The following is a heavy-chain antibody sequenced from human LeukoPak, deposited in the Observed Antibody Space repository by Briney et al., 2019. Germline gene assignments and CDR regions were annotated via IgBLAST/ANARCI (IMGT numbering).Heavy chain of an antibody. Sequence: SETLSLTCTISGGSVSRGSYYWTWIRQPAGKGLEWVGRIYTSGSTNYNPSLKSRVTISVDTSKNQFSLKLSSVTAADTAVYYCARGGSSGYDYYYYMDVWGKGTTVTISS. CDR3: ARGGSSGYDYYYYMDV. CDR1: GGSVSRGSYY. CDR2: IYTSGST. D-gene: IGHD5-12*01. J-gene: IGHJ6*03. V-gene: IGHV4-61*02.